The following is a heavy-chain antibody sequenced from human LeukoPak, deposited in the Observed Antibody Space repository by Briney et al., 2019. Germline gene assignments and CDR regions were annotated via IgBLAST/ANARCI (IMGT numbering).Heavy chain of an antibody. CDR3: ARDDCSGGSCYPDY. V-gene: IGHV3-23*01. CDR1: GFMFSDYA. CDR2: SGGGVSA. J-gene: IGHJ4*02. D-gene: IGHD2-15*01. Sequence: PGGSLRLSCVVSGFMFSDYAMTWVRQAPGKGLEWVSSSGGGVSAYYADSVRGRFSISRDNSKNTLYLQMNSLRAEDMAVYYCARDDCSGGSCYPDYWGQGTLVTVSS.